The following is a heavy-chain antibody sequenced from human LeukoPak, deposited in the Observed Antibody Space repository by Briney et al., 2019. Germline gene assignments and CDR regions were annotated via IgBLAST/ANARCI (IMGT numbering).Heavy chain of an antibody. V-gene: IGHV3-30*14. CDR2: ISKDGSIQ. J-gene: IGHJ6*03. CDR3: ARVPTERYCSSTSCYRSYYMDV. D-gene: IGHD2-2*01. Sequence: GSSLRLSCTASGFTFSRFAMYWVRQAPGKGLEWLAVISKDGSIQSYTASIKGRFTISRDNSKNTLYLQMNSLRAEDTAVYYCARVPTERYCSSTSCYRSYYMDVWGKGTTVTVSS. CDR1: GFTFSRFA.